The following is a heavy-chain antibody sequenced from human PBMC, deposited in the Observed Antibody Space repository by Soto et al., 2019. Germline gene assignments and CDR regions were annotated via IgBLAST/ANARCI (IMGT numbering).Heavy chain of an antibody. CDR3: ARGYFVPATSELLSNWFDP. CDR1: GGSFSGYY. CDR2: INHSGST. V-gene: IGHV4-34*01. J-gene: IGHJ5*02. D-gene: IGHD2-15*01. Sequence: SETLSLTCAVYGGSFSGYYRSWIRQPPGKGLEWIGEINHSGSTNYNPSLKSRVTISVDTSKNQFSLKLSSVTAADTAVYYCARGYFVPATSELLSNWFDPWGQGTLVTVSS.